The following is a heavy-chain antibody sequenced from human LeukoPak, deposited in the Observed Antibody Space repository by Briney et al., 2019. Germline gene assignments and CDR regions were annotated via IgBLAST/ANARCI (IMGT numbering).Heavy chain of an antibody. J-gene: IGHJ4*02. V-gene: IGHV4-59*08. D-gene: IGHD5-24*01. Sequence: PSETLSLTCTVSGGSISNYYWSWIRQPPGKGLEWIGFVYYSGVTKYNPSLESRVTISLDASKNQFSLKLSSVTAADTAMYYCARRVATKPKYFFDSWGQGTLVTVSS. CDR3: ARRVATKPKYFFDS. CDR1: GGSISNYY. CDR2: VYYSGVT.